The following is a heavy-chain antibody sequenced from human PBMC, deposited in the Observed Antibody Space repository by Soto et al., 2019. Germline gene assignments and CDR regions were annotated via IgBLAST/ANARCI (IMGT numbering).Heavy chain of an antibody. Sequence: VQLVQSGAEVRKPGASVNSSCWASGFTFGDDLRHWVRQVPGQSLEWMGWINQDNGNTKYSQTFKGRVTISRHSSASIAYVEVTDLPSDDTAVYYCASDILSVGPRANDAFDVWGQGTMVTVSS. CDR3: ASDILSVGPRANDAFDV. J-gene: IGHJ3*01. CDR1: GFTFGDDL. D-gene: IGHD2-8*02. V-gene: IGHV1-3*01. CDR2: INQDNGNT.